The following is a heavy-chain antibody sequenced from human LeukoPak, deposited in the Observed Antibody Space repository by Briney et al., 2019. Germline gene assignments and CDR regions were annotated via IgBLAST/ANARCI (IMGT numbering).Heavy chain of an antibody. Sequence: SVKVSCKASGGTFSSYAFSWVRQAPGQGLEWMGGIIPLLGTANYAQKFQGRVTITRNTSISTAYMELSSLRSEDTAVYYCARGRGSSWFGVHWFDPWGQGTLVTVSS. V-gene: IGHV1-69*05. CDR1: GGTFSSYA. CDR3: ARGRGSSWFGVHWFDP. CDR2: IIPLLGTA. D-gene: IGHD3-10*01. J-gene: IGHJ5*02.